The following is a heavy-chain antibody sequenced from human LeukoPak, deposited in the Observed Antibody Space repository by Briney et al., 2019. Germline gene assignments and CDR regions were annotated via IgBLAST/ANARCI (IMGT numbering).Heavy chain of an antibody. J-gene: IGHJ4*02. CDR2: IRYDGSDI. D-gene: IGHD3-10*01. CDR1: GFTFSSYG. V-gene: IGHV3-30*02. Sequence: TWGSLRLSCAASGFTFSSYGIHWVRQAPGKGLEWVAFIRYDGSDIYYADSVKGRFTISRDNSKNTLYLQMNSLRVEDTAVYYCARDWFLVGYWGQGTLVTVSS. CDR3: ARDWFLVGY.